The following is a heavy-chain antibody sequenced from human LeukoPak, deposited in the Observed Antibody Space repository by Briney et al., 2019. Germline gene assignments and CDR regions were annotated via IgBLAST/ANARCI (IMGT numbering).Heavy chain of an antibody. CDR1: GGSISSYY. Sequence: SETLSLTCTVSGGSISSYYWSWIRQPPGKGLEWIGYIYYSGSTNYNPSLNSRVTISVDTSKNQFSLKLSSVTAADTAVYYCARSYYDIMTGYLNWFDPWGQGTLVTVSS. J-gene: IGHJ5*02. D-gene: IGHD3-9*01. V-gene: IGHV4-59*08. CDR2: IYYSGST. CDR3: ARSYYDIMTGYLNWFDP.